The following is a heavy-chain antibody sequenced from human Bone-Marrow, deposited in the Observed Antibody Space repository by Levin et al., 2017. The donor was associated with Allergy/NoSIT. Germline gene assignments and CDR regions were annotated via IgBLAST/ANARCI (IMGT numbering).Heavy chain of an antibody. V-gene: IGHV3-9*01. D-gene: IGHD3-10*01. Sequence: GGSLRLSCAASGFTFDDYAMHWVRQAPGKGLEWVSGISWNSGSIGYADSVKGRFTISRDNAKNSLYLQMNSLRAEDTALYYCAKDKRSWFDFDYWGQGTLVTVSS. J-gene: IGHJ4*02. CDR2: ISWNSGSI. CDR3: AKDKRSWFDFDY. CDR1: GFTFDDYA.